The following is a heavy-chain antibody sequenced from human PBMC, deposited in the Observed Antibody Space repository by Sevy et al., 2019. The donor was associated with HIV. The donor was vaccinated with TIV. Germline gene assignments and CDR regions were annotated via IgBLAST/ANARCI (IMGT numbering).Heavy chain of an antibody. D-gene: IGHD2-15*01. CDR1: GFTFGDYA. J-gene: IGHJ4*02. V-gene: IGHV3-49*03. CDR2: IRSKAYGGTT. Sequence: GGSLRLSCTASGFTFGDYAMSWFRQAPGKGLEWVGFIRSKAYGGTTEYAASVKGRFTISRDDSKSIAYLQMNSLKTKDTAVYYCTRDLLLGYCSGGSCYLVDYWGQGTLVTVSS. CDR3: TRDLLLGYCSGGSCYLVDY.